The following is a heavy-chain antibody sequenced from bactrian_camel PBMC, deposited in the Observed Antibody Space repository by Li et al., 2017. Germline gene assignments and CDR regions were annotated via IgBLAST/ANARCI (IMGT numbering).Heavy chain of an antibody. D-gene: IGHD1*01. CDR3: VRDAGVGWPPADFGV. CDR2: ISVGRK. V-gene: IGHV3S53*01. CDR1: GDAYGSNC. J-gene: IGHJ6*01. Sequence: HVQLVESGGGSAQTGGSLTLSCAASGDAYGSNCMGYFRVAPGKGREAVAAISVGRKFVDDSVKGRFTVSRDNAKNTINLELNSLKPEDTAVYYCVRDAGVGWPPADFGVWGQGTQVTVS.